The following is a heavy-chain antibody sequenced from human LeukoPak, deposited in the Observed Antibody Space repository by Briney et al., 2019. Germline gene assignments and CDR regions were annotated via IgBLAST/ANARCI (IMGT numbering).Heavy chain of an antibody. CDR3: VRDTGVSAYNDY. J-gene: IGHJ4*02. CDR2: IGGSGGRT. Sequence: GGSLRLSCAASGFTFSSHTMNGVRRAPGKGLEWSSAIGGSGGRTDYADAVKGRFTISRDNSRNTLYLQMTSLRAEDTAVYYCVRDTGVSAYNDYWGQGTLVTVSS. V-gene: IGHV3-23*01. D-gene: IGHD2-8*02. CDR1: GFTFSSHT.